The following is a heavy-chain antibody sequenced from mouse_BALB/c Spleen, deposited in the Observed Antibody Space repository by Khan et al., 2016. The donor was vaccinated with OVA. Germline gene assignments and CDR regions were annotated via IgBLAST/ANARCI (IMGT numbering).Heavy chain of an antibody. CDR1: GFTFSSFG. Sequence: EVELVESGGGLVQPGGSRKLSCAASGFTFSSFGMHWVRQAPEKGLEWVAYISSGSSTIYYADTVKGRFTISRDNPKNTLFLQMTSLESEDTARCYCAREEGDYGPDYWGQGTTLTVSS. D-gene: IGHD1-2*01. J-gene: IGHJ2*01. CDR3: AREEGDYGPDY. CDR2: ISSGSSTI. V-gene: IGHV5-17*02.